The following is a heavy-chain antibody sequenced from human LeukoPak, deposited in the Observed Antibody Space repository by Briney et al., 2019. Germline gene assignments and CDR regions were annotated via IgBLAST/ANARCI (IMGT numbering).Heavy chain of an antibody. V-gene: IGHV3-74*01. CDR1: GFTFSNHW. CDR2: INRGGSRT. D-gene: IGHD2-2*01. Sequence: GGSLRLSCAASGFTFSNHWMHWVRQAPGKGLMWVSRINRGGSRTDYADSVKGRFTISRDNAKNTLFLQMNSLRAEDTAVYYCVRGGSTLGYWGQGTLVTVSS. CDR3: VRGGSTLGY. J-gene: IGHJ4*02.